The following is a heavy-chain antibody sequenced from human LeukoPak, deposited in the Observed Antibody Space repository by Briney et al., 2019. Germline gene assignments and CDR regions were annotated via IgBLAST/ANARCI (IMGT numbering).Heavy chain of an antibody. V-gene: IGHV1-2*06. CDR2: INPNSGGT. CDR1: GYTFTDYY. Sequence: ASVKISCKVSGYTFTDYYMHWVQQAPGQGLELMGRINPNSGGTNYAQKFRGRVTITRHTSISTAYMDPSRLRSDDTAVYYCASLAPQERGNLFDYWGQGTLVTVSS. CDR3: ASLAPQERGNLFDY. J-gene: IGHJ4*02. D-gene: IGHD3-10*01.